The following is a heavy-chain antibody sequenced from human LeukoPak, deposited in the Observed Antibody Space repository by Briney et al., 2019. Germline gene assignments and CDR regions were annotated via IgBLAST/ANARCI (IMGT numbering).Heavy chain of an antibody. V-gene: IGHV3-7*03. D-gene: IGHD6-19*01. J-gene: IGHJ4*02. CDR2: IKQDGSEK. Sequence: GGSLRLSCAASGFTFSNSWMTWLRQAPGMGLEWVASIKQDGSEKYYVDSVRGRFTISRDNAKNSLYLQMNSLRAEDTAVYYCARWGAGTLDFWGQGTLVTVSS. CDR3: ARWGAGTLDF. CDR1: GFTFSNSW.